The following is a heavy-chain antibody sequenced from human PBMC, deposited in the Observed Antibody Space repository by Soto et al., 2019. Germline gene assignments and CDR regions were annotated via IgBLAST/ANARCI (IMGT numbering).Heavy chain of an antibody. J-gene: IGHJ3*02. CDR2: INSDGSST. CDR3: ARIRDIVATYDAFDI. D-gene: IGHD5-12*01. V-gene: IGHV3-74*01. Sequence: EVQLVESGGRLVQPGGSLRLSCAASGFTFSSYWMHWVRQAPGKGLVWVSRINSDGSSTSYADSVKGRFTISRDNAKNTLYLQMNSLRAEDTAVYYCARIRDIVATYDAFDIWGQGTMVTVSS. CDR1: GFTFSSYW.